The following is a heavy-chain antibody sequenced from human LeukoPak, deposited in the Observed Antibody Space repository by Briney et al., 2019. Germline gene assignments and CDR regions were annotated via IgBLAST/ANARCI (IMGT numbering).Heavy chain of an antibody. CDR3: AELGITMIGGV. J-gene: IGHJ6*04. V-gene: IGHV3-23*01. CDR1: GFTFSSYG. Sequence: GGTLRLSCAASGFTFSSYGMSWVRQAPGKGLEWVSAVSGSGGSTYYADSVKGRFTISRDNSKTTLYLQMNSLRAEDTAVYYCAELGITMIGGVWGKGTTVTISS. D-gene: IGHD3-10*02. CDR2: VSGSGGST.